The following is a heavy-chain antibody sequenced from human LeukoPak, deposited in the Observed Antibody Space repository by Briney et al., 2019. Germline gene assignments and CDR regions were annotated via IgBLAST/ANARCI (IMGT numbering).Heavy chain of an antibody. CDR3: ARGELSSSSPYSY. Sequence: ASVKVSCKASGYTFTGYYMHWVRQAPGQGLEWMGWINPNSGGTNYAQKFQGRVTMTRDTSISTAYMELSSLRSEDTAVYYCARGELSSSSPYSYWGQGTLVTVSS. CDR1: GYTFTGYY. CDR2: INPNSGGT. V-gene: IGHV1-2*02. D-gene: IGHD6-13*01. J-gene: IGHJ4*02.